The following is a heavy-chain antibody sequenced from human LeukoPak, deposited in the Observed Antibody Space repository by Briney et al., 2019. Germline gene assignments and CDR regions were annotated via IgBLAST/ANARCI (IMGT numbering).Heavy chain of an antibody. J-gene: IGHJ3*02. CDR3: AKDPYGSADAFDI. D-gene: IGHD4-17*01. CDR2: ISGSGGST. V-gene: IGHV3-23*01. Sequence: GGSLRLSCAASGFTFSNYWMHWVRQAPGKGLEWVSAISGSGGSTYYADSVKGRFTISRDNSKNTLYLQMHSLRAEDTAVYYCAKDPYGSADAFDIWGQGTMVTVSS. CDR1: GFTFSNYW.